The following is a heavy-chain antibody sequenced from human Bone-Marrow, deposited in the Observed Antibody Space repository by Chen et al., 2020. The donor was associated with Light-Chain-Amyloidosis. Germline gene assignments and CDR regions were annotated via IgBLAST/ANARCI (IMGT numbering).Heavy chain of an antibody. CDR2: IYPDDSDA. D-gene: IGHD5-12*01. V-gene: IGHV5-51*01. CDR3: ARRRDGYNFDY. Sequence: GQLEQSGPEVKKPGESLKISCKGSGYTFPNYWIGWVRQMPGKGLEWMGLIYPDDSDARYSPSFEGQVTISADKSITTAYLQWRSLKASDTAMYYCARRRDGYNFDYWGQGTLVTVSS. CDR1: GYTFPNYW. J-gene: IGHJ4*02.